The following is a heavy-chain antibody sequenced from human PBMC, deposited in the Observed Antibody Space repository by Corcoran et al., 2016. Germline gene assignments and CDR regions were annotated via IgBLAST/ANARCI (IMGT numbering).Heavy chain of an antibody. V-gene: IGHV3-15*07. Sequence: EMQLVESGGDLVKPGGSLRLSCAGSGFTFSNAWMNWVRQAPGKGLEWVGRLKSKPAGGTIDYAAPVKGRFTISRDDSKNTLYLQMNSLKTEDTAVYYCATSFGEFAFGYWGQGTLVTVSS. D-gene: IGHD3-10*01. CDR1: GFTFSNAW. J-gene: IGHJ4*02. CDR2: LKSKPAGGTI. CDR3: ATSFGEFAFGY.